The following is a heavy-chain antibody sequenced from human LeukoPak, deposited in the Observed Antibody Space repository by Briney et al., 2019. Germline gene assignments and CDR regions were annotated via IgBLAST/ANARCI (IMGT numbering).Heavy chain of an antibody. Sequence: GGSLRLSCAASGFTFSSYAMSWVRQAPGKGLEWVSAISGSGGSTYYADSLKGRFTISRDNSKNTLYLQMNSLRAEDTAVYYCANSPRRYSSGGGTFDYWGQGTLVTVSS. D-gene: IGHD6-19*01. CDR3: ANSPRRYSSGGGTFDY. V-gene: IGHV3-23*01. CDR2: ISGSGGST. J-gene: IGHJ4*02. CDR1: GFTFSSYA.